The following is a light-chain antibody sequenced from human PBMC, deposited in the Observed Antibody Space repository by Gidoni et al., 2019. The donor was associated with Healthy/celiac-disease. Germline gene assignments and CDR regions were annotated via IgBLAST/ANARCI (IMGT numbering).Light chain of an antibody. CDR1: QSISSY. Sequence: DIQMTQSQSSLSASVGDRVTIICRASQSISSYFNWYQQKPGKAPKLLIYAASSLQSGVPSRFSGSGSGTDFTLTISSLQTEDVATYYCQQSYSTPRTFGQGTKLEIK. CDR3: QQSYSTPRT. J-gene: IGKJ2*02. V-gene: IGKV1-39*01. CDR2: AAS.